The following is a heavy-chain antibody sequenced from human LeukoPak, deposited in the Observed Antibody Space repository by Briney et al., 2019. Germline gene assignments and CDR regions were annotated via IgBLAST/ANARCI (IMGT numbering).Heavy chain of an antibody. CDR2: IYYSGST. D-gene: IGHD2-2*01. CDR3: ARSPLGYCSSTSCYPKYYYFYYMDV. V-gene: IGHV4-30-4*08. CDR1: GGSISSGGYY. J-gene: IGHJ6*03. Sequence: SQTLSLTCTVSGGSISSGGYYWSWIRQPPGKGLEWIGYIYYSGSTYYNPSLKSRITISVDTSKNQFSLKLSSVTAADTALYYCARSPLGYCSSTSCYPKYYYFYYMDVWGKGTTVTVSS.